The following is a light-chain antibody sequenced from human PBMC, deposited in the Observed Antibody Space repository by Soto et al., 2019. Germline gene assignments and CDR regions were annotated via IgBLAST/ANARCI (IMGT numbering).Light chain of an antibody. CDR2: DAS. Sequence: EIVLTQSQATLSFSPGDRATLSCRASQSVSSYLAWYQQKPGQAPRLLIYDASNRATGIPARFSGSGSGTDLTITISSLEPEDFAVYFSQQRSNGRFSFGPGKKVDI. CDR3: QQRSNGRFS. V-gene: IGKV3-11*01. J-gene: IGKJ3*01. CDR1: QSVSSY.